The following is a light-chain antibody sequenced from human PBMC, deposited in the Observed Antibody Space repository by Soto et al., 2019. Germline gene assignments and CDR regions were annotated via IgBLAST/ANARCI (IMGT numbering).Light chain of an antibody. J-gene: IGKJ2*01. CDR1: QSVYSN. CDR2: GAS. V-gene: IGKV3-15*01. CDR3: QQYNNWPPWGT. Sequence: EVVMTQSPATLSVSPGERATLSCRASQSVYSNLAWYQEKPGQAPRLLIYGASTRATGIAARFSGSGSGTEFTLTISSLQSEDFAVYYCQQYNNWPPWGTFGQGTKLEIK.